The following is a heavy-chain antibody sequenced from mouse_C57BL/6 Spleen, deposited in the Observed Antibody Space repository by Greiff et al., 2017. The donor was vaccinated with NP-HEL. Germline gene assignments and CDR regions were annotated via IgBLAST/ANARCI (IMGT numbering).Heavy chain of an antibody. V-gene: IGHV1-82*01. CDR3: ARYGGNYLDY. Sequence: VQLVESGPELVKPGASVKISCKASGYAFSSSWMNWVKQRPGKGLEWIGRIYPGDGDTNYNGKFKGKATLTADKSSSTAYMQLSSLTSEDSAVYFCARYGGNYLDYWGQGTTLTVSS. D-gene: IGHD1-1*01. CDR2: IYPGDGDT. J-gene: IGHJ2*01. CDR1: GYAFSSSW.